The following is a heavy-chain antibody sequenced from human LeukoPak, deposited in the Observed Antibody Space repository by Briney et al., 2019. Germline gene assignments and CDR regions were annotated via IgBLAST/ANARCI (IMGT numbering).Heavy chain of an antibody. CDR3: ARKGYCSGGSCYSNLYYYYYGMDV. Sequence: SVKVSCKASGGTFISYAISWVRQAPGQGLVWMGGIIPIFGTANYAQKFQGRVTITADESTSTAYMELSSLRSEDTAVYYCARKGYCSGGSCYSNLYYYYYGMDVWGQGTTVTVSS. V-gene: IGHV1-69*13. D-gene: IGHD2-15*01. CDR2: IIPIFGTA. J-gene: IGHJ6*02. CDR1: GGTFISYA.